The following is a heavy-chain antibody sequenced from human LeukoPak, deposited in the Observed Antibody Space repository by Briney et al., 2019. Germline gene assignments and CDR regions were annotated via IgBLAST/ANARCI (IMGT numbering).Heavy chain of an antibody. Sequence: ASVKVSCKASGYTSTSYAMHWVRQAPGQRLEWMGWINAGNGNTKYSQKFQGRVTITRDTSASTAYMELSSLRSEDTAVYYCARVLLYDFWSGYRAEYFDYWGQGTLVTVSS. CDR2: INAGNGNT. CDR1: GYTSTSYA. CDR3: ARVLLYDFWSGYRAEYFDY. J-gene: IGHJ4*02. V-gene: IGHV1-3*01. D-gene: IGHD3-3*01.